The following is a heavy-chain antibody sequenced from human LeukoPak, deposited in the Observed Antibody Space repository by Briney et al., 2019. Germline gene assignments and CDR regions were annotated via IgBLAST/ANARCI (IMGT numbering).Heavy chain of an antibody. CDR1: GGSISSGGYY. D-gene: IGHD3-22*01. J-gene: IGHJ5*02. CDR2: IYYSGST. CDR3: ARDYTRNYDSSGYYL. Sequence: SETLSLTCTVSGGSISSGGYYWSWIRQHPGKGLEWIGYIYYSGSTYYNPSLKSRVTISVDTSKNQFSLKLSSVTAADTAVYYCARDYTRNYDSSGYYLWGQGTLVTVSS. V-gene: IGHV4-31*03.